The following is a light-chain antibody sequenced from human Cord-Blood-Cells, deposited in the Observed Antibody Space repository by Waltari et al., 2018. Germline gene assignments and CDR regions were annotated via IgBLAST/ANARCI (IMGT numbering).Light chain of an antibody. CDR3: SSYTSSSTYV. CDR1: SSDVGGYNY. CDR2: DVS. V-gene: IGLV2-14*01. Sequence: QSALTQPASVSGSPGQSITISCTGTSSDVGGYNYVSWYQQHPGKAPKLMIYDVSKRPSGVSNRFSGSKSGNTASLTSSGLQAEDEAEYYCSSYTSSSTYVFGTGTKVTVL. J-gene: IGLJ1*01.